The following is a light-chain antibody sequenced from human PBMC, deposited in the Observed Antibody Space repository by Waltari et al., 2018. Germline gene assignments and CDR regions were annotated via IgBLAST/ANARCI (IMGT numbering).Light chain of an antibody. V-gene: IGLV3-9*01. Sequence: SYELTQPLSVSVALGQTARITCGGNQLGRKDVHWYQQKPGQAPVLVNRPSGIRERFSRSNSGNTATLTISRAQAGDEADYYCQVYDSNTWVFGGGTKLTVL. CDR1: QLGRKD. CDR3: QVYDSNTWV. J-gene: IGLJ3*02.